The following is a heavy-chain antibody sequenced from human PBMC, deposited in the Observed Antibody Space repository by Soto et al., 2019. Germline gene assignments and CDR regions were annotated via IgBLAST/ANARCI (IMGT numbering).Heavy chain of an antibody. V-gene: IGHV2-5*02. CDR1: GFSLSTTGVG. CDR3: VHSFYDLSGPFLFDY. D-gene: IGHD3-22*01. CDR2: IYWDDDK. Sequence: QITLKESGPTLVKPTQTLTLTCTFSGFSLSTTGVGVGWIRQPPGKALEWLALIYWDDDKRQSPSLKSRLTTTGDTSKNPVVLTLTNMDPVDTATYYCVHSFYDLSGPFLFDYWGQGTLVTVSS. J-gene: IGHJ4*02.